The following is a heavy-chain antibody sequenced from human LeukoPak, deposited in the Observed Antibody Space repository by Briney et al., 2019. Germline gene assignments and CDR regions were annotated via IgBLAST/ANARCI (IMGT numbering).Heavy chain of an antibody. Sequence: GASVKVSCKASGYNFTTYGVSWVRQAPGQGLEWMGWISAYNGNTNYAQKVQGRVTMTIDTSTTTGYMELRSLRSDDTAVYYCARLVDDSSGTYWFYFDCWGQGTLVTVSS. CDR3: ARLVDDSSGTYWFYFDC. CDR1: GYNFTTYG. CDR2: ISAYNGNT. D-gene: IGHD3-22*01. V-gene: IGHV1-18*01. J-gene: IGHJ4*02.